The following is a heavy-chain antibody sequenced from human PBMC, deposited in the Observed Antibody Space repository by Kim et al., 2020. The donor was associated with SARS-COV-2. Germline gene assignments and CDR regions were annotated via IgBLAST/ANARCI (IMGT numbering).Heavy chain of an antibody. J-gene: IGHJ4*02. CDR1: GFTFDDYA. CDR2: ISWNSGSI. CDR3: AKGGGGYANMDY. V-gene: IGHV3-9*01. Sequence: GGSLRLSCAASGFTFDDYAMHWVRQAPGKGLEWVSGISWNSGSIGYADSVKGRFTISRDNAKNSLYLQMNSLRAEDTALYYCAKGGGGYANMDYWGQGTLVTVSS. D-gene: IGHD5-12*01.